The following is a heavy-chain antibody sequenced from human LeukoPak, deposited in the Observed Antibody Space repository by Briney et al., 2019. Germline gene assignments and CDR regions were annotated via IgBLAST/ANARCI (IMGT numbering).Heavy chain of an antibody. CDR2: IYYSGST. CDR1: GGSISSGDYY. J-gene: IGHJ4*03. D-gene: IGHD2-2*01. CDR3: VRDRCSSHGCYGGEVGSFDS. V-gene: IGHV4-61*08. Sequence: NPSETLSLTCTVSGGSISSGDYYWSWIRQPPGKGLEWIGYIYYSGSTNYNPSLKSRVTISVDTSRNQFSLRLRSVTAADTAVYFCVRDRCSSHGCYGGEVGSFDSWGQGTLVTVAS.